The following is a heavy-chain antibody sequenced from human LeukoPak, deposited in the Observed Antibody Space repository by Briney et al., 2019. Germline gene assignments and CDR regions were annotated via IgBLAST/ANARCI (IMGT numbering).Heavy chain of an antibody. CDR2: ISGSGGST. Sequence: GGSLRLSCAASGFTFSSYAMRWVRQAPGKGLEWVSAISGSGGSTYYADSVKGRFTISRDNSKNTLYLQMNSLRAEDTAVYYCAEAGQYSSSWYGYWGQGTLVTVSS. V-gene: IGHV3-23*01. CDR1: GFTFSSYA. D-gene: IGHD6-13*01. CDR3: AEAGQYSSSWYGY. J-gene: IGHJ4*02.